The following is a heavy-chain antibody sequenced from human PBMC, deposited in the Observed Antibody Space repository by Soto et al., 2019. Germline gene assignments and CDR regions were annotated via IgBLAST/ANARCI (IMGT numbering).Heavy chain of an antibody. V-gene: IGHV2-5*02. J-gene: IGHJ4*02. CDR1: GFSLNTRGVG. Sequence: QITLKESGPTLVKPTQTLTLTCTFSGFSLNTRGVGVGWIRQPPGKALEWLALISWDGEKRYRPSLKSRLTITKDTSENQVVLTMTNMDPVDTATYYCAHRRDDLLTGHYYFDYWGQGTLVTVSS. CDR2: ISWDGEK. CDR3: AHRRDDLLTGHYYFDY. D-gene: IGHD3-9*01.